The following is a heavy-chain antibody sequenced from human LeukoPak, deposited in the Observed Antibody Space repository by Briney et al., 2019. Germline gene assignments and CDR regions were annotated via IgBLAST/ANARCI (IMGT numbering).Heavy chain of an antibody. CDR3: AKEPTGDKSFDS. Sequence: SETLSLTCAVSGASISRTTYYWGWFRQPPGKGLEWIATMFYSGYTYYNPSLKSRVTISIDTSENQVSLKLSFVTAADTALYYCAKEPTGDKSFDSWGQGTLVTVSS. V-gene: IGHV4-39*07. CDR1: GASISRTTYY. CDR2: MFYSGYT. J-gene: IGHJ4*02. D-gene: IGHD7-27*01.